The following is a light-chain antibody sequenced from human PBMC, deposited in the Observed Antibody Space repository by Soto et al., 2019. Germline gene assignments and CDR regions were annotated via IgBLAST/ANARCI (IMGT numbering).Light chain of an antibody. Sequence: DIQMTQSPSTVFGSXGDRVTIAXXASQTISSWLAWYQQKPGKAPRLLIYKASTLKSGVPSRFSGSGSGTEFTLTISSLQPDDFATYYCQHYNSYSEAFGQGTKVDIK. CDR2: KAS. CDR1: QTISSW. J-gene: IGKJ1*01. CDR3: QHYNSYSEA. V-gene: IGKV1-5*03.